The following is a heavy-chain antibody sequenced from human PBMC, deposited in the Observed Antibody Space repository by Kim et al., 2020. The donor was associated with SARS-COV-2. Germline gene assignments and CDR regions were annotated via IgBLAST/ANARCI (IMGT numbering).Heavy chain of an antibody. Sequence: IYSADSVKGRFNISRDNAKKSLYLKINILRDEATAVYYCARGRNHAFDIWGQGTMVTVSS. CDR2: I. D-gene: IGHD1-1*01. J-gene: IGHJ3*02. CDR3: ARGRNHAFDI. V-gene: IGHV3-48*02.